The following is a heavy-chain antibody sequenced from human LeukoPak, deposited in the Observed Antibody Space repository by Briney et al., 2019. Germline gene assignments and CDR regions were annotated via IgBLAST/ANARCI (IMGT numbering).Heavy chain of an antibody. Sequence: GGSLRLSCAASGFTFNNYCMNWVRQAPGKGLVWVSHINGDGSWTTYADSVKGRFTISKDNAKNTVYLQMNNLRAEDTAVYYCVSFYETYWGRGTLVTVSS. CDR3: VSFYETY. D-gene: IGHD2-2*01. V-gene: IGHV3-74*01. CDR1: GFTFNNYC. CDR2: INGDGSWT. J-gene: IGHJ4*02.